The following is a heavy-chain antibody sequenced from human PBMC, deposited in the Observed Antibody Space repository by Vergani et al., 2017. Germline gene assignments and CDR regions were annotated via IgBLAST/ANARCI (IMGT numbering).Heavy chain of an antibody. Sequence: QVQLQESGPGLVKPSETLSLTCTVSGGSLSSYYWSWIRQPPGKGLEWIGYIYYSGSTNYNPSLKSRVTISVDTSKNQFSLKLSSVTAADTAVYYCARGLEMATINLDYWGQGTLVTVSS. J-gene: IGHJ4*02. CDR2: IYYSGST. D-gene: IGHD5-24*01. CDR1: GGSLSSYY. CDR3: ARGLEMATINLDY. V-gene: IGHV4-59*01.